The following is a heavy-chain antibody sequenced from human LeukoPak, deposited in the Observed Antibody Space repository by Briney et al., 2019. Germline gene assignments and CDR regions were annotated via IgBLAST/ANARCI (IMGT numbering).Heavy chain of an antibody. J-gene: IGHJ3*02. Sequence: GASVTVSYKASVYTFTSYGISWVGQAPGQGREWMGGISAYNGNKNYAQKLQGRVSMTTDTSTSTAYMELMSLRSDDTAVYYCARTVGNAFDIWGQGTMVTVSS. CDR1: VYTFTSYG. V-gene: IGHV1-18*01. D-gene: IGHD1-1*01. CDR3: ARTVGNAFDI. CDR2: ISAYNGNK.